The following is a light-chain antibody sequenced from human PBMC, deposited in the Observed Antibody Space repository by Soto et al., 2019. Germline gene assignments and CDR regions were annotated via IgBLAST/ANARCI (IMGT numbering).Light chain of an antibody. CDR1: QSVSSN. V-gene: IGKV3-15*01. J-gene: IGKJ3*01. Sequence: EVVMTQSPATLSVSPGETVTLSCTASQSVSSNLAWYHHKPGQAPRLLIYRASTRATGVPDRFSGSGSGTEFTLTFSSLQSEDFAVYYCQQYHDSPETFGPGTKLDIK. CDR3: QQYHDSPET. CDR2: RAS.